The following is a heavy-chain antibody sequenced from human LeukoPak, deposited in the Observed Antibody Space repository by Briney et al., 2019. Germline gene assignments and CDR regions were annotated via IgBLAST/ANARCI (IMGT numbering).Heavy chain of an antibody. J-gene: IGHJ4*02. D-gene: IGHD1-7*01. CDR2: IYYSGST. V-gene: IGHV4-30-4*08. CDR1: GGSISSGDYY. CDR3: ARVGITGPTLDY. Sequence: PSETLSLTCTVSGGSISSGDYYWSWIRQPPGKGLEWIGYIYYSGSTYYNPSLKSRVTISVDTSKNQFSLKLSSVTAADTAVYYCARVGITGPTLDYWGQGTLVTVSS.